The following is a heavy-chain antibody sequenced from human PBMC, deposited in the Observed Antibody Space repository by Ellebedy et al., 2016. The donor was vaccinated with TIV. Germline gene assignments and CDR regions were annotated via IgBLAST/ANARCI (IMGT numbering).Heavy chain of an antibody. CDR3: AAGLRFLEWSGLTEY. Sequence: AASVKVSCKVSGYTLTELSMHWVRQAPGKGPEWMGGFDPEDGEIIYAQKFQGRVTMTEETSTDTAYMELRSLRSEDTAVYFCAAGLRFLEWSGLTEYWGQGTLVTVSS. V-gene: IGHV1-24*01. CDR2: FDPEDGEI. J-gene: IGHJ4*02. CDR1: GYTLTELS. D-gene: IGHD3-3*01.